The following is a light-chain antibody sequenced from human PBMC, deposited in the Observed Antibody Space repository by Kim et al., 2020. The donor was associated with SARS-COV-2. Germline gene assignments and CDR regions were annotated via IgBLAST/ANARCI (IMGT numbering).Light chain of an antibody. J-gene: IGLJ2*01. Sequence: GQWVTISCSGSRSNNGSNPVNWYQQLPGTAPKLLIYPNNQRPSGVPDRFSGSKSGTSASLAISGLQSEDEGDYYCAAWDDSLNGVVFGGGTQLTVL. V-gene: IGLV1-44*01. CDR3: AAWDDSLNGVV. CDR1: RSNNGSNP. CDR2: PNN.